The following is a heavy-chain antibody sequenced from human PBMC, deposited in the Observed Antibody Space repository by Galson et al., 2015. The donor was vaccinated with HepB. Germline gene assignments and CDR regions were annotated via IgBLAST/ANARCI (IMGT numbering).Heavy chain of an antibody. CDR3: AKGETYYYDSSGYYGVY. V-gene: IGHV3-23*01. J-gene: IGHJ4*02. Sequence: SLRLSCAASGFTFSSNAMSWVRQAPGKGLEWVSAISGSGGSTYYADSVKGRFTISRDNSKNTLYLQMNSLRAEDTAVYYCAKGETYYYDSSGYYGVYWGQGTLVTVSS. CDR1: GFTFSSNA. CDR2: ISGSGGST. D-gene: IGHD3-22*01.